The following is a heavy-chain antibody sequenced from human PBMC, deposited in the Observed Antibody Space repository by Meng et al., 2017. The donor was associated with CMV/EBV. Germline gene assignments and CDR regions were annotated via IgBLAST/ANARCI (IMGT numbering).Heavy chain of an antibody. CDR1: GSTFSISA. V-gene: IGHV3-23*01. J-gene: IGHJ5*02. D-gene: IGHD5-18*01. CDR3: AKDSGTAMAWFDP. Sequence: ASGSTFSISAMSWVRQAPGKGLEWVSAISGGGGSTYYADSVKGRFTISRDNSKNTLYLQMNSLRAEDTAVYYCAKDSGTAMAWFDPWGQGTLVTVSS. CDR2: ISGGGGST.